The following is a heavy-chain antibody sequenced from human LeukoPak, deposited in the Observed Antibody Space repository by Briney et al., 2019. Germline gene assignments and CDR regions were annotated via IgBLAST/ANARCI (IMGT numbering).Heavy chain of an antibody. CDR3: ARTAVRIRTRPNFDY. J-gene: IGHJ4*02. V-gene: IGHV1-2*02. Sequence: ASVKVSCKASGYTFTGYYMHWVRQAPGQGLERMGWINPNSGGTNYAQKFQGRVTMTRDTSISTAYMELSRLRSDDTVVYYCARTAVRIRTRPNFDYWGQGTLVTVSS. D-gene: IGHD4-17*01. CDR1: GYTFTGYY. CDR2: INPNSGGT.